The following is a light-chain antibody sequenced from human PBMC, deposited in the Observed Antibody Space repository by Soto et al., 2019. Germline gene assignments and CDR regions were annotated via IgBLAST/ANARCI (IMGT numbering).Light chain of an antibody. CDR1: QGISSY. CDR2: DAS. V-gene: IGKV1D-8*03. Sequence: VIWMTQSPSLLSASTGDRVTISCRISQGISSYLAWYQQKPGKAPKLLIYDASSLESGVPSRFSGGGSGTDFTLTISSLHPEDFATYHCQQTYSTPWTFGQGTKVDIK. CDR3: QQTYSTPWT. J-gene: IGKJ1*01.